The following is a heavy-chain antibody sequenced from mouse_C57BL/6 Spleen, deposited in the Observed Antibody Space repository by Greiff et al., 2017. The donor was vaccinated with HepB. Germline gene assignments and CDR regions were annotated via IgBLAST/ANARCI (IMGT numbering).Heavy chain of an antibody. Sequence: QVQLQQSGPELVKPGASVKISCKASGYAFSSSWMNWVKQRPGKGLEWIGRIYPGDGDTNYNGKFKGKATLTADKSSSTAYMQLSSLTSEDSAVYFCARGAYYYGKAFDYWGQGTTLTVSS. CDR1: GYAFSSSW. V-gene: IGHV1-82*01. D-gene: IGHD1-1*02. J-gene: IGHJ2*01. CDR3: ARGAYYYGKAFDY. CDR2: IYPGDGDT.